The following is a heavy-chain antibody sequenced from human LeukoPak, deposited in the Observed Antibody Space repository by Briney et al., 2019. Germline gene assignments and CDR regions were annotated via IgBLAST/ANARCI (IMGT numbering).Heavy chain of an antibody. CDR2: IYYSGST. Sequence: SEALSLTCTVSGGSISSYYWIWIRQPPGKGLEWMGYIYYSGSTSYNPPLKSRVTISVDTSKNQFSLNPSSVTAADTAVYYCARWADCSNISCRKGFDYWGQGTLVTVSS. D-gene: IGHD2-2*01. CDR3: ARWADCSNISCRKGFDY. CDR1: GGSISSYY. J-gene: IGHJ4*02. V-gene: IGHV4-59*01.